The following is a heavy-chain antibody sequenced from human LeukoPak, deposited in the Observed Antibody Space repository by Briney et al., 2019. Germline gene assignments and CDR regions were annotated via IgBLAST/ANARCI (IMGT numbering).Heavy chain of an antibody. Sequence: PSETLSLTCAVYGGSFSGYYWSWIRQPPGKGLEWIGEINHSGSTNYNPSLKSRVTISVDTSKNQFSLKLSSVTAADTAVYYCARLYYDYVWGSYRGANWFDPWGQGTLVTVSS. J-gene: IGHJ5*02. CDR3: ARLYYDYVWGSYRGANWFDP. CDR1: GGSFSGYY. CDR2: INHSGST. D-gene: IGHD3-16*02. V-gene: IGHV4-34*01.